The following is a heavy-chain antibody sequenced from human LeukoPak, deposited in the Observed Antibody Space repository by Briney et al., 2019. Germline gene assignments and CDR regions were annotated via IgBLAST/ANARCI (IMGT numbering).Heavy chain of an antibody. Sequence: GGSLRLSCAASGFTFDDYAMHWVRQAPGKGLEWVAGISWNSGSVGYADSVKGRFTISRDNAKYSLYLQMNSLRVEDTAFYFCAKGNYGDYWGQGTLVTVSS. CDR1: GFTFDDYA. J-gene: IGHJ4*02. CDR2: ISWNSGSV. CDR3: AKGNYGDY. V-gene: IGHV3-9*01.